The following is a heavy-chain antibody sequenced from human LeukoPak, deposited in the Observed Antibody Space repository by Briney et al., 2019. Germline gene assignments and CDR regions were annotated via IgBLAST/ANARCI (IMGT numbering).Heavy chain of an antibody. D-gene: IGHD2-2*01. CDR2: INPSGGST. V-gene: IGHV1-46*01. Sequence: ASVKVSCKASRYTFTSYYMHWVRQAPGQGLERMGLINPSGGSTTYAQNFQGRVTITRDTSSTTVFMELSSLRSEDTAVYYCARVPLSFCTNTDCYRIFDFWGQGTLVTVSS. J-gene: IGHJ4*02. CDR3: ARVPLSFCTNTDCYRIFDF. CDR1: RYTFTSYY.